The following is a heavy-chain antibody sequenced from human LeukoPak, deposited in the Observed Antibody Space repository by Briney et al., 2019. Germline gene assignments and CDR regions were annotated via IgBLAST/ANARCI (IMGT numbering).Heavy chain of an antibody. CDR1: GYSISSGYY. V-gene: IGHV4-38-2*02. CDR3: ARGFWGYGGISDY. Sequence: PSETLSLTCTVSGYSISSGYYWGWIRQPPGKGLEWIGSIHHTGSTYYNPSLKSRATISVDTSKNQFSLKLSSVAAADTAVYYCARGFWGYGGISDYWGQGTLVTVSS. D-gene: IGHD4-23*01. CDR2: IHHTGST. J-gene: IGHJ4*02.